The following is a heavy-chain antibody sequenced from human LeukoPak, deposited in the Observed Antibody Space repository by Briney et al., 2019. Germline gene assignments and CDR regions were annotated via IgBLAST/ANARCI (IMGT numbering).Heavy chain of an antibody. CDR1: GFIFSNYA. J-gene: IGHJ4*02. V-gene: IGHV3-64*01. D-gene: IGHD6-19*01. CDR3: ARGEVVAGPSGDY. CDR2: ITSNGDST. Sequence: GGSLRLSCAASGFIFSNYAMHWVRQAPGKGLEYVSAITSNGDSTYYANSVKGRFTISRDNSKKTLYLQMGSLRAEDMAVYYCARGEVVAGPSGDYWGQGTLVTVSS.